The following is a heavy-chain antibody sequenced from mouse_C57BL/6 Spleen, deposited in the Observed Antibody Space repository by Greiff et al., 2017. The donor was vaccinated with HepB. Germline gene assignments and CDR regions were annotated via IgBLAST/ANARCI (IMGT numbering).Heavy chain of an antibody. D-gene: IGHD2-3*01. J-gene: IGHJ4*01. V-gene: IGHV5-17*01. Sequence: EVQRVESGGGLVKPGGSLKLSCAASGFTFSDYGMHWVRQAPEKGLEWVAYISSGCSTIYYADAVKGRFTISRDNAKNTLFLQMTSLRSEDTAMYYCARIDGYYGAMDYWGQGTSVTVSS. CDR3: ARIDGYYGAMDY. CDR1: GFTFSDYG. CDR2: ISSGCSTI.